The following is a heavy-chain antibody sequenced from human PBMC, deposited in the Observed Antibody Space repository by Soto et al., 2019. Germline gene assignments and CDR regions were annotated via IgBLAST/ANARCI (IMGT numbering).Heavy chain of an antibody. J-gene: IGHJ4*02. CDR1: GLTFSSYG. CDR2: ISYDGSNK. V-gene: IGHV3-30*18. Sequence: QVQLVESGGGVVQPGRSLRLSCAASGLTFSSYGMHWVRQAPGKGLEWVAVISYDGSNKYYADSVKGRFTISRDNSKNTLYLQMNSLRAEDTAVYYCAKAPYSGYEIDYWGQGTLVTVSS. D-gene: IGHD5-12*01. CDR3: AKAPYSGYEIDY.